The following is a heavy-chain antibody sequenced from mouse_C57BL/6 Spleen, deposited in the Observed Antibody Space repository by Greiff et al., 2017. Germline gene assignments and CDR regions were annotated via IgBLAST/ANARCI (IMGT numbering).Heavy chain of an antibody. CDR2: ISSGGSYV. CDR1: GFSFSSYG. D-gene: IGHD3-1*01. V-gene: IGHV5-6*01. CDR3: ERNSSGWPDY. Sequence: EVMLVESGGDLVKPGGSLKLSCAASGFSFSSYGMSWVRLTPDKRLVWVATISSGGSYVYSPDSVSGRFTISRDNAKNSLYLQMSSLKSEDTAMYYCERNSSGWPDYWGQGTTLRVSS. J-gene: IGHJ2*01.